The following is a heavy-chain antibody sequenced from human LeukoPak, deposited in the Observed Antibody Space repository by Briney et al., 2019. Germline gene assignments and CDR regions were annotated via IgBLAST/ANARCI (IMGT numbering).Heavy chain of an antibody. J-gene: IGHJ4*02. D-gene: IGHD3-16*01. CDR1: GYAFIRYP. V-gene: IGHV1-18*01. Sequence: GASVNVSCKASGYAFIRYPIIWVRQAPGQGLEWMGWISTYNGDTTYAQKFQDRVSMTTDTSTDTVSMELRSLRSDDTAVYYCARERDTVWAPYFDYWGQGTLVTVSP. CDR3: ARERDTVWAPYFDY. CDR2: ISTYNGDT.